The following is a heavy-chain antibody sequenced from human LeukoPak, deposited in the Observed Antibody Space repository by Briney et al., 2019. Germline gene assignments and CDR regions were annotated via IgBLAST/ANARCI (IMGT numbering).Heavy chain of an antibody. V-gene: IGHV3-48*01. CDR1: GFTFSSYS. D-gene: IGHD4-11*01. CDR2: ISSSSSTI. J-gene: IGHJ6*03. CDR3: ARLTVTTARYYYYMDV. Sequence: GGSLRLSCAASGFTFSSYSMNWVRQAPGKGLEWGSYISSSSSTIYYADSVKGRFTISRDNAKNSLYLQMNSLRAEDTAVYYCARLTVTTARYYYYMDVWGKGTTVTVSS.